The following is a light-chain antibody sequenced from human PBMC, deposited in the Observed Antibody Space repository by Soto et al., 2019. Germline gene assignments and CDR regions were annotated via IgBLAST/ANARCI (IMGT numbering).Light chain of an antibody. CDR3: ASYAGTRLFV. V-gene: IGLV2-8*01. J-gene: IGLJ1*01. Sequence: QSVLTQPPSASGSPGQSLTISCTGTSSDVGFYNFVSWYQQRPGKAPKLVIYEVTKRPSGVPDRFSGSKSGSTASLTVSGLQADDEADYYCASYAGTRLFVFGRGTKVTVL. CDR2: EVT. CDR1: SSDVGFYNF.